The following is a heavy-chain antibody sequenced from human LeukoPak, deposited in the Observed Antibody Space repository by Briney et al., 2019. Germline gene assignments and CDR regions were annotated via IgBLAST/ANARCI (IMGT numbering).Heavy chain of an antibody. J-gene: IGHJ4*02. D-gene: IGHD5-12*01. CDR2: INPNSGGT. CDR1: GYTFTGYY. CDR3: ARYLSGYDYFDY. V-gene: IGHV1-2*02. Sequence: ASVKVSCKASGYTFTGYYMHWVRQAPGRGLEWMGWINPNSGGTNYAQKFQGRVTMTRDTSISTVYMELNTLISDDTAVYYCARYLSGYDYFDYWGQGTLVTVSS.